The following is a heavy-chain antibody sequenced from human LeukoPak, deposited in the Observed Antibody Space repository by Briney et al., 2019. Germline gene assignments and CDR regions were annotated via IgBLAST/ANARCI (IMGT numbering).Heavy chain of an antibody. V-gene: IGHV3-23*01. CDR2: ISTSGDRT. D-gene: IGHD1-26*01. Sequence: GGSLRLSCATSGFTFVDYGLTWVRQAPGKGLEWVSGISTSGDRTYYADSVKGRFTISRDNSKNTLYLQMNSLRAEDTAEYYCARSAVGTSCCTAVDYWGQGTLVTVSS. J-gene: IGHJ4*02. CDR1: GFTFVDYG. CDR3: ARSAVGTSCCTAVDY.